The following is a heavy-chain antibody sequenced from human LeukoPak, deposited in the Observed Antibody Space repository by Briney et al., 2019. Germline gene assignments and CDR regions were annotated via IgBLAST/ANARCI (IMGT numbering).Heavy chain of an antibody. J-gene: IGHJ3*02. V-gene: IGHV3-7*01. CDR3: AGINDYGDPTGAFDI. D-gene: IGHD4-17*01. CDR1: GFSFSSYW. Sequence: GGSLRLSCAASGFSFSSYWMSWVRQAPGKGLEWVANIKQDGSEKYYVDSVKGRFTISRDNAKNSLYLQMNSLRVEDTAVYYCAGINDYGDPTGAFDIWGQGTMVTVSS. CDR2: IKQDGSEK.